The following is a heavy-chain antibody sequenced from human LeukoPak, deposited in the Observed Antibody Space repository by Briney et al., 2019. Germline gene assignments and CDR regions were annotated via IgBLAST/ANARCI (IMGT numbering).Heavy chain of an antibody. D-gene: IGHD1-1*01. CDR1: GFTFSDYY. CDR2: MSSRGYPT. CDR3: ARVGIALTSPFDY. J-gene: IGHJ4*02. Sequence: GGSLRLSCLASGFTFSDYYMSWVRQAPGKGLEWISYMSSRGYPTYYAESVKGRFTISRDNAKNTLYLQMHNLRAYDTAVYFCARVGIALTSPFDYWGLGTLVAVSS. V-gene: IGHV3-11*01.